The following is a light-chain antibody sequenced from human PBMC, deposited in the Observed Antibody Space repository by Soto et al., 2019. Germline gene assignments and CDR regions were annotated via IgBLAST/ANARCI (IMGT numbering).Light chain of an antibody. CDR2: DAS. V-gene: IGKV1-5*02. CDR3: QQYNSRT. CDR1: QSISSW. J-gene: IGKJ5*01. Sequence: MHRTQSPYSLCASFRDGFTIICRASQSISSWLAWYQQKPGKAPKLLIYDASSLESGVPSRFSGSGSGAEFTLTISSLQPDDFATYYCQQYNSRTFGQGTRLEI.